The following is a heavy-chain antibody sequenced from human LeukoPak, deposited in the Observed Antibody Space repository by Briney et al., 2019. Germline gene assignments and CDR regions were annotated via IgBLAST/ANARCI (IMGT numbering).Heavy chain of an antibody. CDR3: ARGRQIGYYYDSSEGY. J-gene: IGHJ4*02. CDR1: GVSFSGYY. CDR2: INHSGST. V-gene: IGHV4-34*01. Sequence: SETLSLTCAVYGVSFSGYYWSWIRQPPGRGLEWIGEINHSGSTNYNPSLKSRVTISVDTSKNQFSLKLSSVTAADTAVYYCARGRQIGYYYDSSEGYWGQGTLVTVSS. D-gene: IGHD3-22*01.